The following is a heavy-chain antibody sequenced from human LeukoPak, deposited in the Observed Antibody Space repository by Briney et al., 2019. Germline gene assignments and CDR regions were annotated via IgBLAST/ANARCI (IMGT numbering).Heavy chain of an antibody. CDR1: GGSISSYY. Sequence: PSETLSLTCTVSGGSISSYYWSWIRQPPGKGLEWIGYIYYSGSTNYNPSLKSRVTISVDTSKNQFSLKLSSVTAADTAVYYCARGYYYDSSGYYSGFDYWGQGTLVTVSS. V-gene: IGHV4-59*01. CDR3: ARGYYYDSSGYYSGFDY. D-gene: IGHD3-22*01. CDR2: IYYSGST. J-gene: IGHJ4*02.